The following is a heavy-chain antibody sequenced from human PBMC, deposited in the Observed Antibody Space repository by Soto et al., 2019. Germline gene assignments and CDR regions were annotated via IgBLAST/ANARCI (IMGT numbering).Heavy chain of an antibody. CDR1: AYTFTRYA. J-gene: IGHJ6*03. CDR2: IKAGNGKT. V-gene: IGHV1-3*01. CDR3: AREGYSGYDSPYYRDV. Sequence: SGKVSSNAPAYTFTRYARTCRRQAPAQRLERMGWIKAGNGKTKYSQNFQGRVTITRDTSASTAYMELSSLRSEDTAVYYCAREGYSGYDSPYYRDVGGNGPPVTVS. D-gene: IGHD5-12*01.